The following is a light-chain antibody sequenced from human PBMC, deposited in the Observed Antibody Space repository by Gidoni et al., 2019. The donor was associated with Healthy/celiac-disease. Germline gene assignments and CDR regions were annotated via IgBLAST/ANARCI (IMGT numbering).Light chain of an antibody. V-gene: IGKV1-39*01. CDR3: QQSYSTPLT. CDR2: AAS. Sequence: DIQITQSPSSLSESVGDSVTITCRASQSISSYLNWYQQKPGKAPKLLIYAASSLQSGVPSRFSGSGSGTEFTLTISSLQPEDFATYYCQQSYSTPLTFGGXTKVEIK. CDR1: QSISSY. J-gene: IGKJ4*01.